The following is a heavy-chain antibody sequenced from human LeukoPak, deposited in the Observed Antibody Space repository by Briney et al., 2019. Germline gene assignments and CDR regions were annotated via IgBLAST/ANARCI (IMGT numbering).Heavy chain of an antibody. CDR2: IKQDGSEK. CDR3: ARKDYDFWSGQVGGFNY. J-gene: IGHJ4*02. D-gene: IGHD3-3*01. Sequence: PGGSLRLSCAASGFTFSSYWMSWVRQAPGKGLEWVANIKQDGSEKYYVDSVKGRFTISRDNAKNPLYLQMNSLRAEDTAAYYCARKDYDFWSGQVGGFNYWGQGTLVTVSS. V-gene: IGHV3-7*01. CDR1: GFTFSSYW.